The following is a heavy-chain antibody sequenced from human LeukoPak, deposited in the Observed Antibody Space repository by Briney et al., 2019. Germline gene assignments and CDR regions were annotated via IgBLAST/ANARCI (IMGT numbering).Heavy chain of an antibody. Sequence: PGGSLRLSCAASGFTFSSFHMIWVRQAPGQGLEWVSAISGSGGSTYYADSVKGRFTISRDNSKNTLYLQMNSLSAEDTAVYYCAKDPWGSSWLDYWGQGTLVTVSS. J-gene: IGHJ4*02. CDR3: AKDPWGSSWLDY. CDR1: GFTFSSFH. CDR2: ISGSGGST. V-gene: IGHV3-23*01. D-gene: IGHD6-13*01.